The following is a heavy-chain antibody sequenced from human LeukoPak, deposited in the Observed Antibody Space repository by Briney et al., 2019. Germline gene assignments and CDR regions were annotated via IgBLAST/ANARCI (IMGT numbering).Heavy chain of an antibody. Sequence: SETLSLTCTVSGGSISSYYWSWIRQPARKGLEWIGRIYATGSTNYNPSLKSRVSMSLDTSKNQFSLRLSSVTAADTAVYYCARAPSYSYYFDYWGQGTLVTVSS. CDR1: GGSISSYY. J-gene: IGHJ4*02. D-gene: IGHD3-10*01. V-gene: IGHV4-4*07. CDR3: ARAPSYSYYFDY. CDR2: IYATGST.